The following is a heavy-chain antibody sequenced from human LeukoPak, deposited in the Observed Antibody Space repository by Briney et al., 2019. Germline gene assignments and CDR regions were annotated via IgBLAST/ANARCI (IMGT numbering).Heavy chain of an antibody. D-gene: IGHD3-16*01. V-gene: IGHV5-51*01. Sequence: GESLKISCKGSGYSFTSYWIGWVRQMPGKGLEWMGIIYPGDSDTRYSPSFQGQVTISADKSISTAYLQWSSLKASDTAMYYCARAYPQRFSTVGYFDYWGQGTLVTVSS. CDR2: IYPGDSDT. CDR1: GYSFTSYW. CDR3: ARAYPQRFSTVGYFDY. J-gene: IGHJ4*02.